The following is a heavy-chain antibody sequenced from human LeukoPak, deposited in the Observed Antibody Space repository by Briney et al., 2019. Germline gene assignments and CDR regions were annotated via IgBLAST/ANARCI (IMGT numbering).Heavy chain of an antibody. CDR2: SYYSGTT. CDR1: GGSISNYY. Sequence: SETLSLTCTVSGGSISNYYWSWIRQPPGKGLEWIWYSYYSGTTNYNPSLKSRVTISVDTSKNQFSLNLSSVTTADTAVYYCARGRVGAGYYGMDVWAQGTTVTVSS. J-gene: IGHJ6*02. V-gene: IGHV4-59*01. CDR3: ARGRVGAGYYGMDV. D-gene: IGHD1-26*01.